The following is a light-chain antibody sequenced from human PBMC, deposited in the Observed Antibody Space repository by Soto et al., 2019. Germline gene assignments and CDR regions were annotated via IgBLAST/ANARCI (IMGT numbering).Light chain of an antibody. CDR3: AVWDDTLRGVV. J-gene: IGLJ2*01. CDR2: RDS. Sequence: QSVLTQPPSASGTPGQRVTISCSGSSSNIGSNFLSWYQHLPGTAPKLLIYRDSQWPSGVPDRFSASKSGTSASLAISGLRSEEEGDYYCAVWDDTLRGVVFGGGTKLTVL. V-gene: IGLV1-47*01. CDR1: SSNIGSNF.